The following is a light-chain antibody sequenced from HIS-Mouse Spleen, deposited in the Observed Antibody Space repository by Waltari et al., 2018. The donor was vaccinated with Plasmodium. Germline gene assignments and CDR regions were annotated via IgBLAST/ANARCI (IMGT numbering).Light chain of an antibody. V-gene: IGKV1-8*01. J-gene: IGKJ4*01. Sequence: AIRMTQSPSSLSAPTGDRVTITCRASQGISSYLAWYQQKPGKAPKLLIYAASTLQRGVPSRFSGSGSGTDVTLTISCLQSEDFATYYCQQYYSYPLTFGGGTKVEIK. CDR2: AAS. CDR3: QQYYSYPLT. CDR1: QGISSY.